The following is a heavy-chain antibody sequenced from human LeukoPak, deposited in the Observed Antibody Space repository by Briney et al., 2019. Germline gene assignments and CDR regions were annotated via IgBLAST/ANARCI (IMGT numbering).Heavy chain of an antibody. CDR2: FDPKDGGT. Sequence: ASVKVSCKVSGYTLTELSIHWVRQAPGKGLEWMGGFDPKDGGTIYAQNFQGRVTLTEDTSTYTAYMELSSLRSEDTAVYYCATDLIVGPTTDLDYWGQGTLVTVSS. CDR3: ATDLIVGPTTDLDY. V-gene: IGHV1-24*01. D-gene: IGHD1-26*01. J-gene: IGHJ4*02. CDR1: GYTLTELS.